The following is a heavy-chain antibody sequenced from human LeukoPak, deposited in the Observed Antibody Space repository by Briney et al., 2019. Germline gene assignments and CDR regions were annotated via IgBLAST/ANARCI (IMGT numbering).Heavy chain of an antibody. J-gene: IGHJ4*02. D-gene: IGHD3-22*01. CDR1: AFTFSSYA. CDR2: ISGSGGST. Sequence: GASLRLSCAASAFTFSSYAMSWVRQAPGKGLEWVSAISGSGGSTYYADSVKGRFTISRDNSKNTLYLQMNSLRAEDTAVYYCAKGIKWYYYDSSGYYYERYFDYWGQGTLVTVSS. V-gene: IGHV3-23*01. CDR3: AKGIKWYYYDSSGYYYERYFDY.